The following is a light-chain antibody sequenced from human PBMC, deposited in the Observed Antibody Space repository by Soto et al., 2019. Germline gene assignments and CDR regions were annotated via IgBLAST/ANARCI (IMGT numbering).Light chain of an antibody. Sequence: QSALTQPPSASGSPGQSVTISCTGTSSDVGGYDYVSWYQQHPGKAPQLMIYEVNKRPSGVPDRFSGSKSGNTASLTVSGLQAGDEANYYCSSYAGSSNSMVFGGGTQLTVL. CDR3: SSYAGSSNSMV. CDR1: SSDVGGYDY. CDR2: EVN. J-gene: IGLJ7*01. V-gene: IGLV2-8*01.